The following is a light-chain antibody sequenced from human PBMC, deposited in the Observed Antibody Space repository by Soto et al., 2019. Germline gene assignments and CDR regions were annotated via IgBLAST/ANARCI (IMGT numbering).Light chain of an antibody. CDR3: QQYNDSFPYT. CDR1: QSISSW. CDR2: EAS. Sequence: DIQMTQSPSTLSASVGDRVTITCRASQSISSWLAWYQQKPGTATKLMIYEASTLESGVPSRFSGSRSGTEFTLTVSSLQPDDFANYYCQQYNDSFPYTFGQGTKVDIK. J-gene: IGKJ2*01. V-gene: IGKV1-5*03.